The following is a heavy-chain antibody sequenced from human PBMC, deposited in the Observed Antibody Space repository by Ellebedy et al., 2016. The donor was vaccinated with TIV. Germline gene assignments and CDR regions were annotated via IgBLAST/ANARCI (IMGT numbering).Heavy chain of an antibody. CDR2: IIPIFGTP. CDR3: AKVEYCDGGSCYSDYWFDP. J-gene: IGHJ5*02. Sequence: AASVKVSCKASGGSLGSYTIAWVRQAPGQGLQWMGGIIPIFGTPAYAQKFRGRVTITADDSTSTAYMELSSLSSDDTAVYYCAKVEYCDGGSCYSDYWFDPWGQGTLVIVSS. D-gene: IGHD2-15*01. V-gene: IGHV1-69*13. CDR1: GGSLGSYT.